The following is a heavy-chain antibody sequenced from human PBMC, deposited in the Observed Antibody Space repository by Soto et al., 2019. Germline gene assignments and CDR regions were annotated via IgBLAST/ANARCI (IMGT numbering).Heavy chain of an antibody. J-gene: IGHJ4*02. CDR3: ARDFVYSLRGVHYALDY. CDR2: ISYDGSNK. CDR1: GFTFSSYA. D-gene: IGHD5-12*01. V-gene: IGHV3-30-3*01. Sequence: HPGGSLRLSCAASGFTFSSYAMHWVRQAPGKGLEWVAVISYDGSNKYYADSVKGRFTISRDNSKNTLYLQMNSLRAEDTAVYYCARDFVYSLRGVHYALDYWGQGTLVTVSS.